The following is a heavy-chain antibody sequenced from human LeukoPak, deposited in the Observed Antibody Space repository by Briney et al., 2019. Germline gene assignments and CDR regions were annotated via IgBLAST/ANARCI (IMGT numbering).Heavy chain of an antibody. Sequence: SETLSLTCTVSGGSINSDYWSWIRRSPGKGLEWIGYIFYRGSTNYNPSLKSRVTISIDKSKNQFSLKLTSVTAADTAVYYCARGLSSGWSLPDYWGQGTLVTVSS. J-gene: IGHJ4*02. CDR3: ARGLSSGWSLPDY. V-gene: IGHV4-59*01. CDR2: IFYRGST. D-gene: IGHD6-19*01. CDR1: GGSINSDY.